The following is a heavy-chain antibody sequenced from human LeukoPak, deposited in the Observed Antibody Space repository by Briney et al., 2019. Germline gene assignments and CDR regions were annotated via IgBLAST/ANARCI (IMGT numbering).Heavy chain of an antibody. CDR3: ARRGSVWGFYYYYYMDV. Sequence: SETLSLTCTVSGHSIINSFYWGWIRQPPGKGLEWIGSIYHSGATYYNPSLKSRVTISLDTSKNQFSLKLSSVTAADTAVYYCARRGSVWGFYYYYYMDVWGKGTTVTVSS. D-gene: IGHD3-16*01. V-gene: IGHV4-38-2*02. J-gene: IGHJ6*03. CDR1: GHSIINSFY. CDR2: IYHSGAT.